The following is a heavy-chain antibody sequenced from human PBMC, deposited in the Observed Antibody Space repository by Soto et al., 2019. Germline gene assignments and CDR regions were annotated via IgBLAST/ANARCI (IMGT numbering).Heavy chain of an antibody. CDR3: TRHSYTHPGTVDY. J-gene: IGHJ4*02. Sequence: ETLSLTCNVSGDSINNNHYYWGWIRQSPGTGLEWIASIYFTGSPQSNPSLRSRITISVDTTKNHFSLQLRSVTAADTAIYYCTRHSYTHPGTVDYWGQGTRVTVSS. CDR2: IYFTGSP. V-gene: IGHV4-39*01. D-gene: IGHD3-10*01. CDR1: GDSINNNHYY.